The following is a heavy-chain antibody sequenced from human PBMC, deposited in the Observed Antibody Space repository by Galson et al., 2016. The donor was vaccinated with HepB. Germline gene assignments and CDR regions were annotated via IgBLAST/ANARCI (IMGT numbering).Heavy chain of an antibody. Sequence: SVAVSCKASGYTFTSYGIRWVRLAPGKGLEWLGWISGYNGNTNYARKYQGRVTLTTNTSTSTAYMELRSLRPDDTAVYYCARDIVLMVFSADYYYYGMDVWGQGTTVTVSS. V-gene: IGHV1-18*01. D-gene: IGHD2-8*01. CDR3: ARDIVLMVFSADYYYYGMDV. J-gene: IGHJ6*02. CDR1: GYTFTSYG. CDR2: ISGYNGNT.